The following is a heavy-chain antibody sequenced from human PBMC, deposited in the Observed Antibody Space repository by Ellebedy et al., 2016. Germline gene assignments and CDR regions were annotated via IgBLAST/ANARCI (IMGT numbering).Heavy chain of an antibody. CDR3: ARGWGARVYMAHLDY. Sequence: GESLKISXAVSGFTFSSHWMHWVRQAPGKGLEWVSYISSSSSTIYYADSVKGRFTISRDNSKNTLNLQMNSLRAEDTAVYYCARGWGARVYMAHLDYWGQGALVTVSS. J-gene: IGHJ4*02. V-gene: IGHV3-48*01. CDR2: ISSSSSTI. D-gene: IGHD3-16*01. CDR1: GFTFSSHW.